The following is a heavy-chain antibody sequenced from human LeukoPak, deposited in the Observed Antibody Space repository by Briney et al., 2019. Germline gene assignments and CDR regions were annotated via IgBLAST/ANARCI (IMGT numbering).Heavy chain of an antibody. V-gene: IGHV1-69*05. J-gene: IGHJ4*02. CDR2: IIPIFGTA. Sequence: ASVKVSCKASGGTFSSYAISWVRQAPGQGLEWMGGIIPIFGTANYAQKFQGRVTITRDTSASTAFLELSGLRSGDTAVYYCAKVDGNNNFDYWGQGTLVTVSS. D-gene: IGHD5-24*01. CDR3: AKVDGNNNFDY. CDR1: GGTFSSYA.